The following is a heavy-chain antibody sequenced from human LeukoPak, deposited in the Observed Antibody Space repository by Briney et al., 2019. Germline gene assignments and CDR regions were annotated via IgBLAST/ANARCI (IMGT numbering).Heavy chain of an antibody. D-gene: IGHD3-10*01. Sequence: PGGSLRLSCAASGFSFSSYGMHWVRQAPGKGLEWVAFIRYDGSNQYYADSVKGRFTISRDNSKNTLYLQMTSPRAEDTAVYYCARDFYPGIDYWGQGTLVTVSS. CDR1: GFSFSSYG. CDR3: ARDFYPGIDY. J-gene: IGHJ4*02. CDR2: IRYDGSNQ. V-gene: IGHV3-30*02.